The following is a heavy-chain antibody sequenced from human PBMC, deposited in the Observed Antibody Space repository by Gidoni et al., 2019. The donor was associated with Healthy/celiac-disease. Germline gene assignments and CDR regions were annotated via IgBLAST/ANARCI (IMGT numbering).Heavy chain of an antibody. V-gene: IGHV3-21*01. D-gene: IGHD3-10*01. J-gene: IGHJ4*02. CDR2: ISSSSSYI. Sequence: EVQLVESGGGLVKPGGSLRLSCAASGFTFSSYSMNWVRQAPGKGLEWVSSISSSSSYIYYADSVKGRFTISRDNAKNSLYLQMNSLRAEDTAVYYCARDGWGPITMVRGVIGLDYWGQGTLVTVSS. CDR1: GFTFSSYS. CDR3: ARDGWGPITMVRGVIGLDY.